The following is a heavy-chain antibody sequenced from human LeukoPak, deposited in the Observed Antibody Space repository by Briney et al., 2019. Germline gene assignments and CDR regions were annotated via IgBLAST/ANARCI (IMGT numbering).Heavy chain of an antibody. J-gene: IGHJ1*01. Sequence: ASVKVSCRASGYTFTDYYLHWVRQAPGQGLEWLGWINPNSGDTNLAQKFQGRVTMTRDTSINTAHLELTGLRSDDTAVYYCAREDLYNYPLDFWGQGTLVTVSS. V-gene: IGHV1-2*02. CDR3: AREDLYNYPLDF. CDR1: GYTFTDYY. D-gene: IGHD5-24*01. CDR2: INPNSGDT.